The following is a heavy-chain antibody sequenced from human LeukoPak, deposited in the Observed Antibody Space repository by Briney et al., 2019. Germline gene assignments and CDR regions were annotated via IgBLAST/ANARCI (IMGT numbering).Heavy chain of an antibody. CDR1: GFDFSRYS. J-gene: IGHJ4*02. V-gene: IGHV3-30*04. Sequence: GGSLRLSCAASGFDFSRYSMHWVRQTPGLGLEWLAAISYDGSNKYYADSVKGRFTISRDNSKNMVHLQMNSLTGEDTALYYCVRRGNASSGWGDHDFWGQGALVTVSS. CDR2: ISYDGSNK. D-gene: IGHD6-19*01. CDR3: VRRGNASSGWGDHDF.